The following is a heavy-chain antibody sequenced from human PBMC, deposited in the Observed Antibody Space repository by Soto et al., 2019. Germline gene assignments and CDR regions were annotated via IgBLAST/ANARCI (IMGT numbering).Heavy chain of an antibody. V-gene: IGHV3-23*01. CDR2: ISGSGGST. J-gene: IGHJ6*03. Sequence: GGSLRLSCAASGFTFSSYAMSWVRQAPGKGLEWVSAISGSGGSTYYADSVKGRFTISRDNSKNTLYLQMNSLRAEDTAVYYCAKRARKPPYGDYEFYYYHYMDVWGKGTTVTVSS. CDR1: GFTFSSYA. D-gene: IGHD4-17*01. CDR3: AKRARKPPYGDYEFYYYHYMDV.